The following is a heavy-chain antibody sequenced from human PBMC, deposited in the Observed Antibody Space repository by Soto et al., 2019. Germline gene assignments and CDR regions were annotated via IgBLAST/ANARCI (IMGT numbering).Heavy chain of an antibody. CDR1: GYSFTGLD. D-gene: IGHD1-26*01. V-gene: IGHV1-8*01. CDR2: MEPSSGRT. Sequence: ASVKVSCKASGYSFTGLDINWLRQTTGQGLEWMGRMEPSSGRTGYAQKFQGRVTMTRDTSINTAYMELSSLTSDDTAFYYCARGVTAGVDYWGQGTLVTVSS. J-gene: IGHJ4*02. CDR3: ARGVTAGVDY.